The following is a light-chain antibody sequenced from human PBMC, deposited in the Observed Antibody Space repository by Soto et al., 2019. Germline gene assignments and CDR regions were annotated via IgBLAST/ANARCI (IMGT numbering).Light chain of an antibody. CDR1: SRDVGSSDL. V-gene: IGLV2-14*02. CDR2: GAT. CDR3: SSYTIRTTYV. Sequence: QSVLTQPASVSGSPGQSITISCTGTSRDVGSSDLVSWYQQHPGKVPELILYGATKRPAGVSNRFSGSKSGNTASLTISGLQAEDEADYSCSSYTIRTTYVFGHGTKLTVL. J-gene: IGLJ1*01.